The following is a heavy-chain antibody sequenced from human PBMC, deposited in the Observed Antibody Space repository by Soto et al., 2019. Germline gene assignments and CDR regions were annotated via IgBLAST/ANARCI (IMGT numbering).Heavy chain of an antibody. J-gene: IGHJ5*02. CDR1: GGSFSGYY. CDR2: TNHSGST. Sequence: PSETLSLTCAVYGGSFSGYYWSWIRQPPGKGLEWIGETNHSGSTNYNPSLKSRVTISVDTSKNQFSLKLSSVTAADTAVYYCARGRKNIVVVPAAKYNWFDPWGQGTLVTV. CDR3: ARGRKNIVVVPAAKYNWFDP. V-gene: IGHV4-34*01. D-gene: IGHD2-2*01.